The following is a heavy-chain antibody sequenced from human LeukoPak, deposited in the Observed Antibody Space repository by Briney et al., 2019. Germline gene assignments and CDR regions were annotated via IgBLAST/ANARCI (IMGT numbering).Heavy chain of an antibody. Sequence: SQTLSLTCTVSGGSIRSGDYYWSWIRQPPGKGLEWIAYMYYSGSTYYNPSLKSRVTMSADTSKNQLSLKLSSVTAADTAVYYCARSYYYDSRIDPWGQGILVTVSS. V-gene: IGHV4-30-4*01. J-gene: IGHJ5*02. CDR2: MYYSGST. D-gene: IGHD3-22*01. CDR3: ARSYYYDSRIDP. CDR1: GGSIRSGDYY.